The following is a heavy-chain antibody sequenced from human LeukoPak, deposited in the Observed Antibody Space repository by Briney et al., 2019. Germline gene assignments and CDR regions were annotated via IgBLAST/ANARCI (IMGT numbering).Heavy chain of an antibody. CDR3: ARGVWFGELNGDYFDY. D-gene: IGHD3-10*01. CDR1: GFTFSSYW. V-gene: IGHV3-7*03. J-gene: IGHJ4*02. CDR2: IKQDGSEK. Sequence: PGGSLRLSCAASGFTFSSYWMSWVRKAPGKGLEWVANIKQDGSEKYYVDSVKGRFTISGDNAKNSLYLQMNSLRAEDTAVYYCARGVWFGELNGDYFDYWGQGTLVTVSS.